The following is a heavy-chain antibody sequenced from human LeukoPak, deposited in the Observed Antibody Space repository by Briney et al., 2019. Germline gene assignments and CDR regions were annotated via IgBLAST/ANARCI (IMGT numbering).Heavy chain of an antibody. Sequence: PGGSLRLSCAASGFTFSSYWMHWVRQAPGKGLVWVSRIKSDGSSTTYADSVKGRFTISRDNAKNTLYLQMNSLRAEDTAVYYCARLEEDIVVVPAAIMLYYYYFYMDVWGKGTTVAVSS. V-gene: IGHV3-74*01. D-gene: IGHD2-2*01. CDR2: IKSDGSST. J-gene: IGHJ6*03. CDR3: ARLEEDIVVVPAAIMLYYYYFYMDV. CDR1: GFTFSSYW.